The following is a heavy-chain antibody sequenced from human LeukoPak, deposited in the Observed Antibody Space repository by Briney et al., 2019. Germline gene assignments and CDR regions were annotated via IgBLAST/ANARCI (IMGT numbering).Heavy chain of an antibody. CDR3: AKDDYVWGSYPDY. V-gene: IGHV3-7*01. D-gene: IGHD3-16*01. J-gene: IGHJ4*02. CDR2: VKQDGSEK. CDR1: EFTFSNYW. Sequence: HPGGSLRLSCEASEFTFSNYWMSWVRQAPGKGLEWVANVKQDGSEKYYVDSVKGRFTISRDNAKNSLYLQMNSLRAEDTAVYYCAKDDYVWGSYPDYWGQGTLVTVSS.